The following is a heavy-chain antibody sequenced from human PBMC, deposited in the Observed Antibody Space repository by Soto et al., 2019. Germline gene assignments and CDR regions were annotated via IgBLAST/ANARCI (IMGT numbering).Heavy chain of an antibody. CDR1: GFIFSHYA. Sequence: RLSCAASGFIFSHYAMSWVRQAPGKGLEWVSGIGGGGDDTNYADSVKGRFTISRDNSKNTLFLQMNSLRVEDTAVYYCAKDAVPRNDLWDYFEFGGQGTLVTVSS. J-gene: IGHJ4*02. D-gene: IGHD1-1*01. CDR2: IGGGGDDT. V-gene: IGHV3-23*01. CDR3: AKDAVPRNDLWDYFEF.